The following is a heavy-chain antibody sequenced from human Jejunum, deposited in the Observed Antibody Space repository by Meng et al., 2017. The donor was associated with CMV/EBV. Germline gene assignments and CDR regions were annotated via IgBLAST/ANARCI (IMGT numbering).Heavy chain of an antibody. D-gene: IGHD2-2*01. J-gene: IGHJ5*02. CDR1: TLSDYT. V-gene: IGHV3-73*01. CDR3: TRHPIVVVPAAGFDP. CDR2: IRSKTYSSAT. Sequence: TLSDYTIHWVRQAPGKGLEWVGRIRSKTYSSATAYAASVKGRFIISRDDSKNTAYLQMNSLKTEDTAVYYCTRHPIVVVPAAGFDPWGQGTLVTVSS.